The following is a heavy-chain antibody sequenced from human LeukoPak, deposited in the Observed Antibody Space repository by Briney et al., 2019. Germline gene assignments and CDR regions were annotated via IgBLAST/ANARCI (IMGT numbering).Heavy chain of an antibody. CDR3: ASGGLEMAPLGAFDI. CDR1: GFTFSSYG. J-gene: IGHJ3*02. V-gene: IGHV3-30*02. D-gene: IGHD5-24*01. CDR2: IRYDGSNK. Sequence: GGSLRLSCAASGFTFSSYGMHWVRQAPGKGLEWVAFIRYDGSNKYYADSVKGRFTISRDNSKNTLYLQMNSLRAEDTAVYYCASGGLEMAPLGAFDIWAKGQWSPSLQ.